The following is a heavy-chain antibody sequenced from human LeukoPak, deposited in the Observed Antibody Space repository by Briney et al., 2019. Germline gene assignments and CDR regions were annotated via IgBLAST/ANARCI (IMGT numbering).Heavy chain of an antibody. CDR3: ANFKTTVKHYYYYYGMDV. D-gene: IGHD4-17*01. V-gene: IGHV3-23*01. J-gene: IGHJ6*02. CDR1: GFTFSSYA. Sequence: GGSLRLSCAASGFTFSSYAMSWVRQAPGKGLEWVSAISGSGGSTYYADSVKGRFTISRDNSKNTLYLQMNSLRAEDTAVYYCANFKTTVKHYYYYYGMDVWGQGTTVTVSS. CDR2: ISGSGGST.